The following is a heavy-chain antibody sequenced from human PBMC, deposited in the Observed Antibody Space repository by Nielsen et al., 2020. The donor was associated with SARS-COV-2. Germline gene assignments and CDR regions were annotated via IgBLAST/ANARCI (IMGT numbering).Heavy chain of an antibody. V-gene: IGHV4-4*02. Sequence: SETLSLTCAVSGGPISSNNWWSWVRQPPGKGLEWIGEIYHRGSTNYSPSLKARVTISVDKSKNQFSLELRSVTAADTAVYYCARDCSCGLGSSPSYYFDYWGQGTLVTVSS. CDR2: IYHRGST. CDR3: ARDCSCGLGSSPSYYFDY. J-gene: IGHJ4*02. CDR1: GGPISSNNW. D-gene: IGHD7-27*01.